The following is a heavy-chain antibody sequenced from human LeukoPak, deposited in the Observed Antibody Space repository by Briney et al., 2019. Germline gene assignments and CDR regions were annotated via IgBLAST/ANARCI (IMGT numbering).Heavy chain of an antibody. CDR3: ARDSLSPPQGDY. CDR2: VYSGGDT. Sequence: PGGSLRLSCAASGFTVSSNYMSWVRQAPGKGLEWVSVVYSGGDTYYADSVKGRFTISRDNSKNTLFLQMNSLRAEDTAVYYCARDSLSPPQGDYWGQGTLVTVSS. CDR1: GFTVSSNY. J-gene: IGHJ4*02. D-gene: IGHD2/OR15-2a*01. V-gene: IGHV3-53*01.